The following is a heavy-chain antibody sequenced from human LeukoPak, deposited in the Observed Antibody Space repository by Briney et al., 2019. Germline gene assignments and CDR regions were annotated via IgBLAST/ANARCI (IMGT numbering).Heavy chain of an antibody. D-gene: IGHD2-2*02. J-gene: IGHJ3*02. V-gene: IGHV4-34*01. CDR2: INHSGST. CDR1: GGSFSGYY. CDR3: ARGRYCSSTSCYTRHPGRAFDI. Sequence: PSETLSLTCAVYGGSFSGYYWSWIRQPPGKGLEWIGEINHSGSTNYNPSLKSRVTISVDTSKNQFSLKLSSVTAADTAVYYCARGRYCSSTSCYTRHPGRAFDIWGQGTMVTVPS.